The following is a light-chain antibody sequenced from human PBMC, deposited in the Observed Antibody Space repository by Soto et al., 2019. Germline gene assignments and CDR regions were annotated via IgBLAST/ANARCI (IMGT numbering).Light chain of an antibody. Sequence: DIVMTQSPDSLAVSLGERATINCRSSQSVLDRAKKNNYLAWYQQKPGQVPKLLTYWASIRDSGVPDRFNGSGSGTDFTLTISSLQAEDVAVYYCQKYNSAPFTFGPGTKVDIK. CDR3: QKYNSAPFT. V-gene: IGKV4-1*01. CDR1: QSVLDRAKKNNY. CDR2: WAS. J-gene: IGKJ3*01.